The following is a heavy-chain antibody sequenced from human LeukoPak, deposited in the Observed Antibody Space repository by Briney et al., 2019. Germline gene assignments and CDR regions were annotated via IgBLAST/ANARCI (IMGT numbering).Heavy chain of an antibody. D-gene: IGHD1-1*01. CDR3: ARDKTARAAPFDY. J-gene: IGHJ4*02. V-gene: IGHV3-64*01. CDR1: GFTFSSYA. CDR2: ISSNGGST. Sequence: GGSLRLSCAASGFTFSSYAMHWVRQAPGKGLEYVSAISSNGGSTYYANSVKGRFTISRDNSKNTVYLQMNSLRAEDTAVYYCARDKTARAAPFDYGGQGPLVTVSS.